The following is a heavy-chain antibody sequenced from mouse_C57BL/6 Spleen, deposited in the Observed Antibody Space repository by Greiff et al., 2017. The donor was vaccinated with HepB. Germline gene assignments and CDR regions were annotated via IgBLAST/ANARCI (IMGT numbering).Heavy chain of an antibody. V-gene: IGHV1-81*01. CDR2: IYPRSGNT. CDR1: GYTFTSYG. Sequence: VQLQESGAELARPGASVKLSCKASGYTFTSYGISRVKQRTGQGLEWIGEIYPRSGNTYYNEKFKGKATLTADKSSSTAYMELRSLTSEDSAVYFCAKWGDIDDYDTWFAYWGQGTLVTVSA. CDR3: AKWGDIDDYDTWFAY. J-gene: IGHJ3*01. D-gene: IGHD2-4*01.